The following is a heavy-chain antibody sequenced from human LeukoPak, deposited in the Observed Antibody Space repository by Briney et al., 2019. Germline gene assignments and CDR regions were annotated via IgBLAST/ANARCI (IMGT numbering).Heavy chain of an antibody. CDR1: GGSISSYY. CDR3: ARGRRYSGSDGWFDP. V-gene: IGHV4-4*07. Sequence: SETLSLTCTVSGGSISSYYWSWIRQPAGKGLEWIGRIYTSGSTNYNPSLKSRVTMSVDTSKNQFSLKLSSVTAADTAVYYCARGRRYSGSDGWFDPWGQGTLVTVSS. CDR2: IYTSGST. J-gene: IGHJ5*02. D-gene: IGHD1-26*01.